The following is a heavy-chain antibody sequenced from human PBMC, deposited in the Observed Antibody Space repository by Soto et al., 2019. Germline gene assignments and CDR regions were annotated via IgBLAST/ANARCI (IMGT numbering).Heavy chain of an antibody. Sequence: GGSLRLSCAASGFTFSSYGMHWVRQAPGKGLEWVAVISYDGSNKYYADSVKGRFTISRDNSKNTLYLQMNSLRAEDTAVYYCAKDLKGCSSTSCYYYYYGMDVWGQGTTVTVSS. CDR1: GFTFSSYG. J-gene: IGHJ6*02. CDR2: ISYDGSNK. V-gene: IGHV3-30*18. D-gene: IGHD2-2*01. CDR3: AKDLKGCSSTSCYYYYYGMDV.